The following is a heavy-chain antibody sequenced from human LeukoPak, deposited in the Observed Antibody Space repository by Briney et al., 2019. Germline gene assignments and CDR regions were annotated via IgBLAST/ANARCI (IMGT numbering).Heavy chain of an antibody. CDR3: ARGNSSGWYGGFDY. Sequence: SETLSLTCTVSRGSITDDYWSWIRQPPGKGPEWIGYVYYSGGGTNYNPSLKSRVTMSVDTSKNHFSLKLGSVTAADTAVYYCARGNSSGWYGGFDYWGQGILVTVSS. V-gene: IGHV4-59*01. CDR1: RGSITDDY. D-gene: IGHD6-19*01. CDR2: VYYSGGGT. J-gene: IGHJ4*02.